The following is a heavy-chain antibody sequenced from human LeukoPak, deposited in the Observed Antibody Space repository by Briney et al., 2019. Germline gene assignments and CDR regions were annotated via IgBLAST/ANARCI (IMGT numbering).Heavy chain of an antibody. Sequence: PGGSLRLSCAASGFTFSSYSMSWVRQAPGKGLEWVSYISNSSDTIYYADSVKGRFTISRDNAKNSLYLQMNSLRAEDTAVYYCARDPGFAYYFDYWGQGTLVTVSS. CDR3: ARDPGFAYYFDY. CDR1: GFTFSSYS. J-gene: IGHJ4*02. D-gene: IGHD2-21*01. V-gene: IGHV3-48*01. CDR2: ISNSSDTI.